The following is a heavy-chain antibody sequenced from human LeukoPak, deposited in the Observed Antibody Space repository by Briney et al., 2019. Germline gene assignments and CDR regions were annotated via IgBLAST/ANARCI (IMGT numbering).Heavy chain of an antibody. V-gene: IGHV3-7*01. D-gene: IGHD3-9*01. CDR3: ATHDVLTGYPYFDF. CDR1: GFIFRSYW. Sequence: GGSLRLSCAASGFIFRSYWMSWVRQAPGKGLEWVANIQQDGSVQYYVDSVKGRFIISRDNAKNSLYLQMNSLSAKDTAVYYCATHDVLTGYPYFDFWGQGTLVAVSS. J-gene: IGHJ4*02. CDR2: IQQDGSVQ.